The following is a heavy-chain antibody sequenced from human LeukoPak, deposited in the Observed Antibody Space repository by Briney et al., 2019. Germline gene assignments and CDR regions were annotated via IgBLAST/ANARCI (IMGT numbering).Heavy chain of an antibody. J-gene: IGHJ4*02. CDR1: GFTFSSYW. CDR3: ARALPPSVNTPWK. V-gene: IGHV3-74*01. CDR2: ISSDGSST. Sequence: PGRSLRLSCAASGFTFSSYWMHWVRQAPGKGLVWVSRISSDGSSTSYADSVKGRFTIFRDNAKNTLYLQMNSLGAEDTAVYYCARALPPSVNTPWKWGQGTQVTVSS. D-gene: IGHD1-1*01.